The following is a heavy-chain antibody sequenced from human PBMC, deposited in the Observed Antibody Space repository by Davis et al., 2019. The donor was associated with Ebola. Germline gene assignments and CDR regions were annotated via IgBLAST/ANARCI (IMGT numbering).Heavy chain of an antibody. D-gene: IGHD3-16*02. J-gene: IGHJ3*02. Sequence: PSETLSLTCAISGDSVSSNSAAWNWIRQSPSRGLEWLGRTYYRSKWYNDYAVSVKSRITINPDTSKNQFSLQLNSVTPEDTAVYYCARMSYDYIWGSYRRGAFDIWGQGTMVTVSS. CDR1: GDSVSSNSAA. V-gene: IGHV6-1*01. CDR2: TYYRSKWYN. CDR3: ARMSYDYIWGSYRRGAFDI.